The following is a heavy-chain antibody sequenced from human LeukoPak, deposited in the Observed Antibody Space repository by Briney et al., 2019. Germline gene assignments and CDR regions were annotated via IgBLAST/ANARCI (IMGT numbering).Heavy chain of an antibody. V-gene: IGHV3-11*01. D-gene: IGHD3-10*01. J-gene: IGHJ4*02. CDR1: GSTFSDYH. Sequence: GGSLRLSCAASGSTFSDYHMAWIRQAPGKGLQWVSYISNGGDIYYADSVKGRFTISRDNAKNSLYQQMNSLRAEDTAVYYCAKADGSYKTLIDYWGQGTLVTVSS. CDR3: AKADGSYKTLIDY. CDR2: ISNGGDI.